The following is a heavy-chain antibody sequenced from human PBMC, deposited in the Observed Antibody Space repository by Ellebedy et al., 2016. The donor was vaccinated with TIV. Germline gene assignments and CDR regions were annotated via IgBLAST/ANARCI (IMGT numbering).Heavy chain of an antibody. J-gene: IGHJ4*02. V-gene: IGHV3-23*01. D-gene: IGHD2-15*01. Sequence: PGGSLRLSCTTPEFTFSSYAMSWVRQAPGKGLDWVSAIRGSGGSTYYADSVKGRFTISRDNSKNTLYLQMNSLRAEDTAVYYCAKARDIVVVVVAADDYWGQGTLVTVSS. CDR3: AKARDIVVVVVAADDY. CDR2: IRGSGGST. CDR1: EFTFSSYA.